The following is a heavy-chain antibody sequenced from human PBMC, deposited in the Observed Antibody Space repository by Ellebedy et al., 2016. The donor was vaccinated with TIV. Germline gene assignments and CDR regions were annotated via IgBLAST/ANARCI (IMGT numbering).Heavy chain of an antibody. CDR3: ARGVDTALVEHFQH. CDR2: ISSTSSTI. J-gene: IGHJ1*01. D-gene: IGHD5-18*01. Sequence: PGGSLRLSCAASGFTFSTYTMNWVRQAPGKGLEWVSYISSTSSTIYYADSVRGRFAISRDNAKNSLYLQMNNLRAEDTGLYYCARGVDTALVEHFQHWGQGTLVTVSS. V-gene: IGHV3-48*04. CDR1: GFTFSTYT.